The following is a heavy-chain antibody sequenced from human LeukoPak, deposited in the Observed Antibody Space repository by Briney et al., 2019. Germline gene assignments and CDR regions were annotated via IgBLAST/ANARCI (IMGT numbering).Heavy chain of an antibody. D-gene: IGHD3-3*01. V-gene: IGHV1-24*01. CDR2: FDPEDGET. J-gene: IGHJ4*02. CDR3: ATSLSKWVFGVTLYY. CDR1: GGTFSSYA. Sequence: GASVKVSCKASGGTFSSYAISWVRQAPGKGLEWMGGFDPEDGETIYAQKFQGRVTMTEDTSTDTAYMELSSLRSEDTAVYYCATSLSKWVFGVTLYYWGQGTLVTVSS.